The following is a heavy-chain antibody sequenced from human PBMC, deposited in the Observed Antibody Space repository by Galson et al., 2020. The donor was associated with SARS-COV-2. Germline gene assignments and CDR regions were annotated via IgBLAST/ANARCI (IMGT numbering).Heavy chain of an antibody. CDR2: IRGDGSET. CDR1: GFIFKDFW. Sequence: GSLRLSCEVYGFIFKDFWMSWFRQAPGKSLEWVANIRGDGSETNYVESVKGRFSISRDNAMNSLYLQMDSLRVEDTAVYYCTREGWQGTYWGQGSRVTVSS. CDR3: TREGWQGTY. V-gene: IGHV3-7*01. J-gene: IGHJ4*02.